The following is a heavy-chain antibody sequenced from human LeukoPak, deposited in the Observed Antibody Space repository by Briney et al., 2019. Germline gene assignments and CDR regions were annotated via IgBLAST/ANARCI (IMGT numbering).Heavy chain of an antibody. D-gene: IGHD1-7*01. CDR1: GFTFDDYA. J-gene: IGHJ6*03. Sequence: GGSLRLSCAASGFTFDDYAMHWVRQAPGKGLEWVSGISWNSGSLGYADSVKGRFTISRDNAKNSLYLQMNSLRAEDTALYYCAKGYNWNFVGGYYMDVWGKGTTVTVSS. CDR3: AKGYNWNFVGGYYMDV. V-gene: IGHV3-9*01. CDR2: ISWNSGSL.